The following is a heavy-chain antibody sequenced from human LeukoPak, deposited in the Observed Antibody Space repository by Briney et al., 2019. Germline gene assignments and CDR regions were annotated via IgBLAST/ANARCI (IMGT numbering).Heavy chain of an antibody. CDR2: IKSDVSDT. D-gene: IGHD3/OR15-3a*01. J-gene: IGHJ4*02. CDR1: GFTFSTYW. CDR3: ARGFWTGVEY. V-gene: IGHV3-74*01. Sequence: GGSLRLSCRASGFTFSTYWMHWVRQAPGEGLVWVSRIKSDVSDTSYADSVKGRFTISRDNAKNTLYLQMNSLRAEDTAVYYCARGFWTGVEYWGQGALVTVSS.